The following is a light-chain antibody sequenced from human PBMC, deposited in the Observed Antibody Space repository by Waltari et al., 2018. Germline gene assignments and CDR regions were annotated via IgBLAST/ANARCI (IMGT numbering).Light chain of an antibody. CDR1: QSVGRY. CDR3: QKYEALPAT. Sequence: EIVLTQSPGTLSLSPGERATLSCRASQSVGRYLAWYQQKPSQAPRLLIYGASTRATGIPDRVSGSGSGTDFSLIISRLEPEDFAVYFCQKYEALPATFGQGTKVEIK. CDR2: GAS. V-gene: IGKV3-20*01. J-gene: IGKJ1*01.